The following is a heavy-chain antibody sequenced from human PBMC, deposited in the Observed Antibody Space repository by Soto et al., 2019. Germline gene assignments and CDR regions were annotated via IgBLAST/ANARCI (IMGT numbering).Heavy chain of an antibody. V-gene: IGHV4-31*03. CDR3: ARDSKVSPFDY. D-gene: IGHD6-6*01. CDR1: GGSISSGGYY. CDR2: IYYSGST. J-gene: IGHJ4*02. Sequence: PSETLSLTCTVSGGSISSGGYYWSWIRQHPGKGLEWIGYIYYSGSTYYNPSLKSRVTISVDTSKNQFSLKLSSVTAADTAVYYCARDSKVSPFDYWGQGTLVTVSS.